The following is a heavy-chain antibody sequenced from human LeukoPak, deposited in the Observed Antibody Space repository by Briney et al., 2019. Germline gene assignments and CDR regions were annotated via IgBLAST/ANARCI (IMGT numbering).Heavy chain of an antibody. Sequence: GGSLRLSCAASGFTFSSYGMHWVRQAPGKGLEWVAVIWYDGSNKYYADSVKGRFTISRDNSKNTLYLQMNSLRAEDTAVYYCAKVYGYSYGLDYWGQGTLVTVSS. V-gene: IGHV3-30*02. J-gene: IGHJ4*02. D-gene: IGHD5-18*01. CDR1: GFTFSSYG. CDR3: AKVYGYSYGLDY. CDR2: IWYDGSNK.